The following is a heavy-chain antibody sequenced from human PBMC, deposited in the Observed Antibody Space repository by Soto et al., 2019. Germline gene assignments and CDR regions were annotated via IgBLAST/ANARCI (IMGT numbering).Heavy chain of an antibody. J-gene: IGHJ3*02. CDR2: IYSGGST. CDR1: GFTVSSNY. D-gene: IGHD4-4*01. V-gene: IGHV3-66*01. Sequence: GGSLRLSCAASGFTVSSNYMSWVRQAPGKGLEWDSVIYSGGSTYYADSVKGRFTISRDNSKNTLYLQMNSLRAEDTAVYYCARDLTTTVTTVSSNAFDIWGQGTMVTVSS. CDR3: ARDLTTTVTTVSSNAFDI.